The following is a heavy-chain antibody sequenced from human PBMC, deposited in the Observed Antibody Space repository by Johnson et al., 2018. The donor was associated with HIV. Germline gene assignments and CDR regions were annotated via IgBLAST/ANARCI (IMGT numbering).Heavy chain of an antibody. CDR3: AKDINGGLEYSSSSERFSGAFDI. D-gene: IGHD6-6*01. V-gene: IGHV3-30-3*01. Sequence: VQLVESGGGVVQPGRSLRLACVTSGFSISNYAMHWVRQAPGKGLEWVAVISYDGSDKYYADSVKGRFTISRDNSKNTLYLQMNSLRAEDTALYYCAKDINGGLEYSSSSERFSGAFDIWGQGTMVTVSS. J-gene: IGHJ3*02. CDR2: ISYDGSDK. CDR1: GFSISNYA.